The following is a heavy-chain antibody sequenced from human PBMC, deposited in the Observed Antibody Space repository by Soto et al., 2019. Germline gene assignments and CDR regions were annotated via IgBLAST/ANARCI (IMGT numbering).Heavy chain of an antibody. Sequence: ASVNVSCEASGYTFTSYGLNWVRRASGQGLEWMGRIATHDGSAVSAQSLQGRLILTRDSFTNTAYMELGGLTSDDTGLYYCWRNDGDDSTNFWGQGTLVTVSS. D-gene: IGHD3-22*01. V-gene: IGHV1-18*04. CDR3: WRNDGDDSTNF. CDR1: GYTFTSYG. J-gene: IGHJ4*02. CDR2: IATHDGSA.